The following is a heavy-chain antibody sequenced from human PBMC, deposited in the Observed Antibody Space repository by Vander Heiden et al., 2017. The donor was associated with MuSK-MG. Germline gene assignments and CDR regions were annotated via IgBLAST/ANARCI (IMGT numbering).Heavy chain of an antibody. CDR2: IIPIFGTA. J-gene: IGHJ6*02. D-gene: IGHD2-2*01. CDR1: GGTFRSYA. Sequence: QVQLVQSGAEVKTPGSSVKVCCKAAGGTFRSYAISWVRQAPGQGLEWMGGIIPIFGTANYAQKFQGRVTITADKSTSTAYMELSSLRSEDTAVYYCARRGYCSSTSCLRYGMDVWGQGTTVTVSS. V-gene: IGHV1-69*06. CDR3: ARRGYCSSTSCLRYGMDV.